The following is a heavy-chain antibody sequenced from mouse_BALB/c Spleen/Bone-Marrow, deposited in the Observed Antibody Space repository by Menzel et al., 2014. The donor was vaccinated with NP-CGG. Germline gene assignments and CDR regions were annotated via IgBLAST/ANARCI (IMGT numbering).Heavy chain of an antibody. CDR3: ARSGSSSGYFDY. CDR1: GFTFSSFA. CDR2: ISSGSSTI. D-gene: IGHD1-1*01. V-gene: IGHV5-17*02. J-gene: IGHJ2*01. Sequence: EVQRVESGGGLVQPGGSRKLSCAASGFTFSSFAVHWVRQAPEKGLEWVAYISSGSSTIYYADTVMGRFTTSRDNPKNTLFLQMTSLRSEDTAMYYCARSGSSSGYFDYWGQGTTLTVSS.